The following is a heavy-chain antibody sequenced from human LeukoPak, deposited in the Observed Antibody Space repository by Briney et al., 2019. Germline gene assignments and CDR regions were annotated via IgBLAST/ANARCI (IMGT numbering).Heavy chain of an antibody. Sequence: QAGGSLRLSCAASGFTFSSYDMHWVRQATGKGLEWVSAIGTDGDTFYPGSVKGRFTISRDNAENSLYPQMNSLRAEDTAVYYCARFIAAPYYFDYWGRGTLVTVSS. CDR2: IGTDGDT. CDR1: GFTFSSYD. D-gene: IGHD6-13*01. V-gene: IGHV3-13*01. CDR3: ARFIAAPYYFDY. J-gene: IGHJ4*02.